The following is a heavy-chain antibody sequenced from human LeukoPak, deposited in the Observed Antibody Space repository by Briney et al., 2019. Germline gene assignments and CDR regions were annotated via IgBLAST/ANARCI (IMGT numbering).Heavy chain of an antibody. J-gene: IGHJ4*02. CDR3: ARGQTAPRSSYYFDY. CDR1: GGSISSGGHY. V-gene: IGHV4-31*03. Sequence: SQTLSLTCTVSGGSISSGGHYWSWICQHPGKGLEWIGYIYYSGSTYYNPSLKSRVTISVDTSKNQFSLKLSSVTAADTAVYYCARGQTAPRSSYYFDYWGQGTLVTVSS. CDR2: IYYSGST.